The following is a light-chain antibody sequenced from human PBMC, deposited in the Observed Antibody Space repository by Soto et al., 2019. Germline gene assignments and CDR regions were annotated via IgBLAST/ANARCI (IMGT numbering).Light chain of an antibody. J-gene: IGLJ2*01. CDR1: GSDVGGYNY. CDR3: SSYTSSSTLYVV. CDR2: DVS. V-gene: IGLV2-14*01. Sequence: QSVLTQPASVSGSPGQSITISCTGTGSDVGGYNYVSWYQQHPGKAPKLMIYDVSNRPSGVSNRFSGSKSGNTASLTISGLQAEDEADYYCSSYTSSSTLYVVFGGGTKVTVL.